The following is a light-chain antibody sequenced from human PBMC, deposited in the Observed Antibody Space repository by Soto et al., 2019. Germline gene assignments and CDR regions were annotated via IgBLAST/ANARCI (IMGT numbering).Light chain of an antibody. CDR2: EVS. CDR3: AAWDDSQNGPV. Sequence: QSALTQPPSASGSPGQSVTISCTGTSSDVGSYNYVSWYQQHPGKAPKLMIYEVSKRPSGVPDRFSGSKSGNTASLTVSGLQAEDEADYYCAAWDDSQNGPVFGGGTKLTVL. J-gene: IGLJ3*02. CDR1: SSDVGSYNY. V-gene: IGLV2-8*01.